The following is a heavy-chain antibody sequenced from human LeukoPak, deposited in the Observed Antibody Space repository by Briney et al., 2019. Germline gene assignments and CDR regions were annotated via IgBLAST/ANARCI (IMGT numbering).Heavy chain of an antibody. CDR1: GGSISSSSYY. CDR2: IYYSGST. V-gene: IGHV4-39*07. CDR3: ARFYYYGSGSYYIPYNWFDP. Sequence: SETLSLTCTVSGGSISSSSYYWGWIRQPPGKGLEWIGSIYYSGSTYYNPSLKSRVTISEDTSKNQFSLKLSSVTAADTAVYYCARFYYYGSGSYYIPYNWFDPWGQGTLVTVSS. D-gene: IGHD3-10*01. J-gene: IGHJ5*02.